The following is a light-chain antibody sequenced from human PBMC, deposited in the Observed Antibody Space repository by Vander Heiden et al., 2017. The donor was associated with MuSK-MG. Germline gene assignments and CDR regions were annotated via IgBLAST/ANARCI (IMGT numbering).Light chain of an antibody. Sequence: QSVLTQPHSASGTPGQRVTIYCSGRRPNIGRNYVYSYHHLPGTAPKLLIYRNNQRPSGVPDRFSGSKSGTSASLAISGLRSEDEADYYCAAWDDSLSGLWVFGGGTKLTVL. CDR1: RPNIGRNY. V-gene: IGLV1-47*01. CDR3: AAWDDSLSGLWV. J-gene: IGLJ3*02. CDR2: RNN.